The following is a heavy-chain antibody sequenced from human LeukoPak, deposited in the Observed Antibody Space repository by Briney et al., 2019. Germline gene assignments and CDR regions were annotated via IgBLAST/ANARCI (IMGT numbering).Heavy chain of an antibody. CDR1: GGSFSGYY. Sequence: SETLSLTCAVYGGSFSGYYWSWIRQPPGKGLEWIGYIYYSGSTYYNPSLKSRVTISVDTSKNQFSLKLSSVTAADTAVYYCARVNYDYYYYMDVWGKGTTVTVSS. CDR3: ARVNYDYYYYMDV. V-gene: IGHV4-30-4*08. J-gene: IGHJ6*03. D-gene: IGHD4-23*01. CDR2: IYYSGST.